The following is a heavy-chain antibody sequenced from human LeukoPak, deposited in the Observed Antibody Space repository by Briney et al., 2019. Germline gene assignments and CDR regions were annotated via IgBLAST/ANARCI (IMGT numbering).Heavy chain of an antibody. Sequence: PSETLSLTCTVSLDSATSNFWSWVRQPPGKGLEWIGEIHRSGSPNYNPSLQSRVTISIDRSRNQIALELSSVTAADTAVYYCAREILGGFNPGAYWGQGTLVTVSS. CDR1: LDSATSNF. J-gene: IGHJ4*02. V-gene: IGHV4-4*02. CDR2: IHRSGSP. D-gene: IGHD1-14*01. CDR3: AREILGGFNPGAY.